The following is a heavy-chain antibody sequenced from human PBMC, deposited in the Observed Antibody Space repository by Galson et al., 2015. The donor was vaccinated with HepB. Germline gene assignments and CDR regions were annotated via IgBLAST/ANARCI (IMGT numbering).Heavy chain of an antibody. CDR1: GYTLTELS. V-gene: IGHV1-24*01. CDR3: ATGEMATISFDY. CDR2: FDPEDDET. D-gene: IGHD5-24*01. J-gene: IGHJ4*02. Sequence: SVKVSCKVSGYTLTELSMHWVRQAPGKGLEWMGHFDPEDDETIYAQKFQGRVTMTEDTSTDTAYMELSSLRSEDTAVYYCATGEMATISFDYWGQGTLVTVSS.